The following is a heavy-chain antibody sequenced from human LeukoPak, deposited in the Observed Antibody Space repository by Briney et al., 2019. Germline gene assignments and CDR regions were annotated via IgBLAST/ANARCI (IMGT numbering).Heavy chain of an antibody. V-gene: IGHV3-23*01. J-gene: IGHJ4*02. CDR3: AQSPKIVTTPRFDY. Sequence: PGGSLRLSCAASGFTFSSYAMSWVRQAPGKGLEWVSTISGSFGSTYYADSVEGRFTISRDNSKNTMSLQLNSLRAEDTAVYYCAQSPKIVTTPRFDYWGQGTVVTVSS. CDR2: ISGSFGST. D-gene: IGHD5-12*01. CDR1: GFTFSSYA.